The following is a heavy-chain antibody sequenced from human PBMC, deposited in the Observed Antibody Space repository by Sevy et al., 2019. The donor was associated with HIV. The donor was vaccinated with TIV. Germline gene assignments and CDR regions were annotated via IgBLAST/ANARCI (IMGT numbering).Heavy chain of an antibody. D-gene: IGHD1-26*01. J-gene: IGHJ4*02. V-gene: IGHV3-49*04. CDR3: TRWSGSQSIFDY. CDR2: TKSKSHGGTT. CDR1: GFTLGDYG. Sequence: GGSLRLSCTASGFTLGDYGMSRVRQAPGKGLEWISFTKSKSHGGTTENAASVKGRFTISRDDSKSIIYLQMNNLKIEDTAVYYCTRWSGSQSIFDYWGQGTLVTVSS.